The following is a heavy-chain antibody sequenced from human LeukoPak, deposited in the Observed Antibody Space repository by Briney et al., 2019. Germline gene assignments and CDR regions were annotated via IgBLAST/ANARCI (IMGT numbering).Heavy chain of an antibody. V-gene: IGHV1-58*01. CDR3: AAETMSTVSTEDY. CDR1: GFTFTSSA. D-gene: IGHD4-17*01. J-gene: IGHJ4*02. Sequence: EPSVKLSRRASGFTFTSSAVQWVRQARGQRLEWIGWIVVGSGNTNYAQKFQERVTITRDMSTSTAYMELSSLRSEDTAVYYCAAETMSTVSTEDYWGQGTLVTVSS. CDR2: IVVGSGNT.